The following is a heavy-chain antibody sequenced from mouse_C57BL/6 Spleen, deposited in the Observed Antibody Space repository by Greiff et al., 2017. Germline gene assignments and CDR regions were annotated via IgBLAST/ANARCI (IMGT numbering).Heavy chain of an antibody. CDR1: GFTFSSYT. J-gene: IGHJ2*01. D-gene: IGHD2-2*01. CDR3: ARGKNYGYDGYYFDY. Sequence: EVMLVESGGGLVKPGGSLKLSCAASGFTFSSYTMSWVRQTPEKRLVWVATIRGGGGNTYYPDSVKGRFTISRDNAQNTLYLQMSSLRSEDTALYYCARGKNYGYDGYYFDYWGQGTTLTVSS. V-gene: IGHV5-9*01. CDR2: IRGGGGNT.